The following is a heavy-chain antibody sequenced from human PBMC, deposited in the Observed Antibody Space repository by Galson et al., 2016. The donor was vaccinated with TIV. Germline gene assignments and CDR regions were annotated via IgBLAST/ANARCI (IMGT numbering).Heavy chain of an antibody. CDR3: AVWSNLYFFAR. J-gene: IGHJ4*02. CDR2: INPNTGVT. Sequence: SVKVSCKASGYTFTDYYMHWVRQAPGQGLEWMGRINPNTGVTKFAQKFQGRATMTRDTSTSTVYMDLSNLKSDDTAVFYSAVWSNLYFFARWGQGTLITVSS. D-gene: IGHD3-16*01. V-gene: IGHV1-2*06. CDR1: GYTFTDYY.